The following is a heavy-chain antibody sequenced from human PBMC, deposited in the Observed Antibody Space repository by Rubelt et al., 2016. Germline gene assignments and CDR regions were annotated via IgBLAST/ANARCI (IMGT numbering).Heavy chain of an antibody. V-gene: IGHV1-69*01. D-gene: IGHD3-22*01. CDR1: GGTFSSYA. Sequence: QVQLVQSGAEVKKPGSSVKVSCKASGGTFSSYAISWVRQAPGQGLEWMGGIIPIFGTANYAQKFQGRVTITADESTSTAYMELSSLRSEDTAVYYCARAPRSDYYDSSGYKPRDAFDIWGQGTMVTVSS. CDR2: IIPIFGTA. J-gene: IGHJ3*02. CDR3: ARAPRSDYYDSSGYKPRDAFDI.